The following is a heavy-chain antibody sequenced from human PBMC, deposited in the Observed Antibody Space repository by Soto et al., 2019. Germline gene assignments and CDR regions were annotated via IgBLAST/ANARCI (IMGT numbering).Heavy chain of an antibody. CDR1: GFTLNNYG. D-gene: IGHD2-2*01. CDR2: VSKSDYT. Sequence: GGSLRLSCVLSGFTLNNYGINWVRQAPGKGLEWVSTVSKSDYTYYSDSVKGRFTISRDNAKNTVSLQMNTLRAEDTAVYYCAREDSIIIPAVSDFWGQGTLVTVSS. V-gene: IGHV3-21*04. J-gene: IGHJ4*02. CDR3: AREDSIIIPAVSDF.